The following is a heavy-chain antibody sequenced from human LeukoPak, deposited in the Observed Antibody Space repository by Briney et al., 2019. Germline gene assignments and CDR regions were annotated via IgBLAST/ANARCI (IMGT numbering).Heavy chain of an antibody. CDR1: GYSISSGYY. D-gene: IGHD1-26*01. V-gene: IGHV4-38-2*01. J-gene: IGHJ4*02. CDR2: IYHSGST. Sequence: SETLSLTCAVSGYSISSGYYWGWIRQPPAKGLEWIGSIYHSGSTYYNPSLKSRVTISVDTSKNQFSLKLSSVTAADTAVYCCARVLAGYSGYVDYWGQGTLVTVSS. CDR3: ARVLAGYSGYVDY.